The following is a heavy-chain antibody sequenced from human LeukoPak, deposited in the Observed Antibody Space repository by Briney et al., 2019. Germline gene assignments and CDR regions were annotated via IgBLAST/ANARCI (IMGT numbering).Heavy chain of an antibody. CDR3: ARDLAATPIDY. Sequence: SETLSLTCTVSGYSIRSGFYWGWIRQPPGKRLEWIGNIYHSGITYYTPSLKSRVTISVDTSKNQFYLKLSSVTAADTAVYYCARDLAATPIDYWGQGTLVTVSS. CDR2: IYHSGIT. CDR1: GYSIRSGFY. J-gene: IGHJ4*02. D-gene: IGHD1-26*01. V-gene: IGHV4-38-2*02.